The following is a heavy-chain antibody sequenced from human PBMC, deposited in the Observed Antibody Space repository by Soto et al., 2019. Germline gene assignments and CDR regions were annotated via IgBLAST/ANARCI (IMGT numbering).Heavy chain of an antibody. CDR2: IYYSGST. Sequence: HSETLSLTCTFSGGSISSGGYYWSWIRQHPGKGLEWTGYIYYSGSTYYNPSLKSRVTISVDTSKNQFSLKLSSVTAADTAVYYCARTGKTRRVNYYYYGMDVWGQGTTVTVSS. V-gene: IGHV4-30-4*08. D-gene: IGHD1-1*01. CDR1: GGSISSGGYY. J-gene: IGHJ6*02. CDR3: ARTGKTRRVNYYYYGMDV.